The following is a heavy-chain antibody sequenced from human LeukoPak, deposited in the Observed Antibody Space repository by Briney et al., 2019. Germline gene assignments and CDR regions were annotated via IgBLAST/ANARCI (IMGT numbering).Heavy chain of an antibody. CDR1: GFTFSSYG. D-gene: IGHD3-9*01. V-gene: IGHV3-30*02. Sequence: GGSLRLSCAASGFTFSSYGMHWVRQAPGKGLEWVAFIRYDGSNKYYADSVKGRFTISRDNSKNTLYLQMNSLRAEDTAVYYCATPIRYFDWLPNDYWGQGTLVTVSS. CDR3: ATPIRYFDWLPNDY. J-gene: IGHJ4*02. CDR2: IRYDGSNK.